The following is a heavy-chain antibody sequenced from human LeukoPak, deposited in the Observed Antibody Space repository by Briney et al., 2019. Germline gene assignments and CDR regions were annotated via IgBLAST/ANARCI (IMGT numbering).Heavy chain of an antibody. V-gene: IGHV1-8*01. CDR3: VRDGEGVAISVNYWFDP. J-gene: IGHJ5*02. D-gene: IGHD3-10*01. Sequence: GASVKVSCTASGFTFTNYDINWVRQATGQGLEWIGWMNPRNGNTGYAQKFQGRVTMTRDTSISTAYMELRSLRSEDTAVYYCVRDGEGVAISVNYWFDPWGQGTLVTVPS. CDR2: MNPRNGNT. CDR1: GFTFTNYD.